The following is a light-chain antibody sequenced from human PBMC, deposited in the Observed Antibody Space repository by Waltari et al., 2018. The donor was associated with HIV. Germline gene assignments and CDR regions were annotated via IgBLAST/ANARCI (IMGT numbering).Light chain of an antibody. J-gene: IGKJ2*01. CDR1: QRIPDY. CDR2: GVS. CDR3: QQSYITVPYT. V-gene: IGKV1-39*01. Sequence: DIQMTQSPSSLSAFVGDRITITCRTSQRIPDYLNWYQQKPGKAPKLLTYGVSNLQSGVSSRIRGSGSGTNFTLTINNLQPDDIATYFCQQSYITVPYTFGQGTKLEV.